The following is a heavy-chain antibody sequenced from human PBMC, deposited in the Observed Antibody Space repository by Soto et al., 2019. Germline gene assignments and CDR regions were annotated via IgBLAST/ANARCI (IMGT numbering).Heavy chain of an antibody. J-gene: IGHJ3*01. CDR3: ARRIPVSGPYGAFDL. Sequence: QVQLVESGGGVVQPGRSLRVSCVASGFTFSNFAMYWVRQAPGKGLEWVALISHDGDNQYYADSLKGRFTVSRDNSKSTLYLQMTSPRPDDTAIYYCARRIPVSGPYGAFDLWGQGTKVTVSS. D-gene: IGHD6-13*01. V-gene: IGHV3-30*03. CDR1: GFTFSNFA. CDR2: ISHDGDNQ.